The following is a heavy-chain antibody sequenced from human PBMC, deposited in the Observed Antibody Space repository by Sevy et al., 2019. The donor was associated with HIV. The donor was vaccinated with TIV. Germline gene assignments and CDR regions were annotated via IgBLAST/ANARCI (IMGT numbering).Heavy chain of an antibody. CDR2: ISGSGGST. J-gene: IGHJ6*02. V-gene: IGHV3-23*01. D-gene: IGHD3-10*01. CDR3: AKAPITMVQGVIIGGMDV. CDR1: GFTFSSYA. Sequence: GGSQRLSCAASGFTFSSYAMSWVRQAPGKGLEWVSAISGSGGSTYYADSVKGRFTISRDNSKNTLYLQMNSLRAEDTAVYYCAKAPITMVQGVIIGGMDVWGQGTTVTVSS.